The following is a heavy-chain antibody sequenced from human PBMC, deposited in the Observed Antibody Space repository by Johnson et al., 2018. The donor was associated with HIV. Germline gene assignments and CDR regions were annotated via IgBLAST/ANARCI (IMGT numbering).Heavy chain of an antibody. CDR3: ATSLYYYDSSGFSFDAFDI. J-gene: IGHJ3*02. V-gene: IGHV3-30-3*01. CDR1: GFTFSSYP. CDR2: LSYDGSNK. Sequence: QMQLVESGGGVVQPGRSLRLSCAASGFTFSSYPLHWVRQAPGKGLEWVAVLSYDGSNKFYTDSVKGRFTISRDNSKNTLYLQMNSLRAEDTAVYYCATSLYYYDSSGFSFDAFDIWGQGTMVTVSS. D-gene: IGHD3-22*01.